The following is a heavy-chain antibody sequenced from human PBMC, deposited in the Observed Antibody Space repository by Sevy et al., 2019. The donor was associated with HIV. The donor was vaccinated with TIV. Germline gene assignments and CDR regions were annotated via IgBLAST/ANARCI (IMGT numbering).Heavy chain of an antibody. CDR1: AFTFSTYT. CDR2: INSDGSST. J-gene: IGHJ3*02. Sequence: GGSLRLSCAASAFTFSTYTMNWVRQAPGKGLVWVSRINSDGSSTLYADSVKGRFTISRDNAKNTLYLQMNSLRADDTAVYYCARRTLGGWELLGSFDIWGQGTMVTVSS. CDR3: ARRTLGGWELLGSFDI. V-gene: IGHV3-74*01. D-gene: IGHD2-15*01.